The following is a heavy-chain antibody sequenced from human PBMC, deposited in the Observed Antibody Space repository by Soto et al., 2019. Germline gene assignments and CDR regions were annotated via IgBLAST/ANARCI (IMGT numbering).Heavy chain of an antibody. CDR3: AKRVVVTGREYNFNY. Sequence: EVQLLESGGGLVQPGGSLRLSCAASGFTFSSFAMSWVRQAPGKGLEWVSTSGSGGGTHYADSVKGRFTISRDNSKHTLQLQMNSLEAEDTAVYYCAKRVVVTGREYNFNYWGQGTLVTVSS. J-gene: IGHJ4*02. CDR2: SGSGGGT. D-gene: IGHD2-21*02. V-gene: IGHV3-23*01. CDR1: GFTFSSFA.